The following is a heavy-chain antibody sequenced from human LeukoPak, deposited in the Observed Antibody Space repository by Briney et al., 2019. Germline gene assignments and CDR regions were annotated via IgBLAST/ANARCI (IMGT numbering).Heavy chain of an antibody. J-gene: IGHJ5*02. CDR2: INSDGSST. CDR3: AKSDWFDP. Sequence: GGSLRPSCAASGFTFSGQWMHWVRQAPGKGLVWVSRINSDGSSTFYADSVKDRFTISRDNAKNTLYLQMNSLRAEDTAVYYCAKSDWFDPWGQGTLVLVSS. CDR1: GFTFSGQW. V-gene: IGHV3-74*01.